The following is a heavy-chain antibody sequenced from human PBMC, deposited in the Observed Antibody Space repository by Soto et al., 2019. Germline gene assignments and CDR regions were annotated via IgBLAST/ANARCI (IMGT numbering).Heavy chain of an antibody. Sequence: GGSLRLSCAASGLTVSSNYMSWVRQAPGKGLEWVSVIYSGSSTNYADSVKGRFTISRDNSKNTLYLQMNSLRAEDTAVYYCARIRDGYNLYFDYWGQGTTVTVSS. D-gene: IGHD5-12*01. CDR1: GLTVSSNY. CDR3: ARIRDGYNLYFDY. V-gene: IGHV3-66*01. J-gene: IGHJ4*02. CDR2: IYSGSST.